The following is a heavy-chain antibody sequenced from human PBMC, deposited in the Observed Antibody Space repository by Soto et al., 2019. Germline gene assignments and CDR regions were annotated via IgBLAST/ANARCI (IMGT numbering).Heavy chain of an antibody. CDR2: IYPGDSET. D-gene: IGHD3-16*01. J-gene: IGHJ4*02. Sequence: PGESLKISCKGSGYSFSSYWIGWVRQMPGKGLEWMGFIYPGDSETRYSPSFQGQVTISVDKSISTAYLQWSSLKASDTAIYYCARDYDYELDYWGQGTLVTSPQ. V-gene: IGHV5-51*01. CDR3: ARDYDYELDY. CDR1: GYSFSSYW.